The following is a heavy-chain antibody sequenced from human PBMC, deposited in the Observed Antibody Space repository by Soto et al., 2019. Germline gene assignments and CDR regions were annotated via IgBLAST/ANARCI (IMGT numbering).Heavy chain of an antibody. Sequence: SVKVSCKASGGTFSSYAISWVRQAPGQGLEWMGGIIPIFGTANYAQKFQGRVTITADESTSTAYMELSSLRSEDTAVYYCARDLRYQLLRYNWFVPWGQGTLVTVSS. D-gene: IGHD2-2*01. CDR3: ARDLRYQLLRYNWFVP. V-gene: IGHV1-69*13. CDR1: GGTFSSYA. J-gene: IGHJ5*02. CDR2: IIPIFGTA.